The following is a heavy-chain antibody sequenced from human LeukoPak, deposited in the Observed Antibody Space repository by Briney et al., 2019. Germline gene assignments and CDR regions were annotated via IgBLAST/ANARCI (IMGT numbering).Heavy chain of an antibody. CDR3: ARRGSYGLDY. D-gene: IGHD5-18*01. CDR2: IYYSGST. Sequence: PSETLSLTCTVSGGSISSSSYDWGWIRQPPGKGLEWIVSIYYSGSTYYNPSRKSRVTISVDTSKNQCSLKLSSVTAADTAVYYCARRGSYGLDYWGQGTLVTVSS. CDR1: GGSISSSSYD. V-gene: IGHV4-39*01. J-gene: IGHJ4*02.